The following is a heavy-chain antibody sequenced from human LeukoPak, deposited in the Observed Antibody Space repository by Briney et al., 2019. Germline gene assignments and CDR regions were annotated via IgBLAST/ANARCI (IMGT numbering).Heavy chain of an antibody. Sequence: EASVKVSCKASGYTFTSYAMHWVRQAPGQRLEWMGWINAGNGNTKYSQKFQGRVTITRDTSASTAYMELSSLRSEDTAVYYCARDLGLSNWFDPWGQGTLVTVSS. J-gene: IGHJ5*02. V-gene: IGHV1-3*01. CDR2: INAGNGNT. CDR3: ARDLGLSNWFDP. CDR1: GYTFTSYA. D-gene: IGHD7-27*01.